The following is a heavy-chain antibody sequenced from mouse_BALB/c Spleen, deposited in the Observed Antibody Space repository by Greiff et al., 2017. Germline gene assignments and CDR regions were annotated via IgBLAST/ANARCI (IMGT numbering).Heavy chain of an antibody. CDR3: TRDDGYYHFAD. D-gene: IGHD2-3*01. CDR2: IRLKSNNYAT. J-gene: IGHJ3*01. V-gene: IGHV6-6*02. Sequence: EVKLQESGGGLVQPGGSMKLSCVASGFTFSNYWMNWVRQSPEKGLEWVAEIRLKSNNYATHYAESVKGRFTISRDDSKSSVYLQMNNLRAEDTGIYYCTRDDGYYHFADWGQGTLVTVSA. CDR1: GFTFSNYW.